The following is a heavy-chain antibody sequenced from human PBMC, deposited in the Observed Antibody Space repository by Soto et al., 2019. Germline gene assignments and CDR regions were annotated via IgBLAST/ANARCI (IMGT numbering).Heavy chain of an antibody. J-gene: IGHJ5*02. CDR2: IYYSCST. V-gene: IGHV4-59*01. D-gene: IGHD4-17*01. CDR3: ASXYGDYSVRSNNWFDP. Sequence: SETLSLTCTVSVCSISSYYWSWIRQPPGKGLEWIGYIYYSCSTNYNPSLKSRVTISVDTSKNQFSLKLSSVTAADKDVYYCASXYGDYSVRSNNWFDPWGQGTLVTVSS. CDR1: VCSISSYY.